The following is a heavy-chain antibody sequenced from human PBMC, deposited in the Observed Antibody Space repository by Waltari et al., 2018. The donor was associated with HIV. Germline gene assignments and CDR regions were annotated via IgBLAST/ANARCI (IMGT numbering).Heavy chain of an antibody. CDR1: GYSISRGYY. Sequence: QVQLQESGPGLVTPSETLSLTCAVSGYSISRGYYWGWIRQPPGKGLEWSGSIYHSGSTYYNPSLKSRVTISVDTSKNQFSLKLSSVTAADTAVYYCASFTYDYGVLFDYWGQGTLVTVSS. CDR3: ASFTYDYGVLFDY. CDR2: IYHSGST. D-gene: IGHD4-17*01. V-gene: IGHV4-38-2*01. J-gene: IGHJ4*02.